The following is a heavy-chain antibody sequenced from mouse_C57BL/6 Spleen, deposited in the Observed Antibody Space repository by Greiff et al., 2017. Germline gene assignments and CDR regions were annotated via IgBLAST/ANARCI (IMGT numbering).Heavy chain of an antibody. V-gene: IGHV1-55*01. CDR1: GYTFTSYC. CDR3: ARLTTVVGGCFGD. D-gene: IGHD1-1*01. Sequence: VQLQQPGAELVKPGASVKMSCKASGYTFTSYCITWVKQSPGQGLEWIGDIYPGSGSTNYNEKFKSKATLTVDTSCSTAYMQLSSLTSEDSAVYYGARLTTVVGGCFGDWGTGTTVTVSS. J-gene: IGHJ1*03. CDR2: IYPGSGST.